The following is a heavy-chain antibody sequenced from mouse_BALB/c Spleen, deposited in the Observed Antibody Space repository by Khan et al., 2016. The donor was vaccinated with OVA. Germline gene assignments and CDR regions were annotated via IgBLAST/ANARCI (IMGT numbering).Heavy chain of an antibody. CDR1: GYTFTNYG. D-gene: IGHD1-1*01. CDR2: INTNTGET. V-gene: IGHV9-1*02. J-gene: IGHJ1*01. CDR3: ARSRRVLRYGGYFDV. Sequence: QIQLVQSGPELKKPGETVKISCKASGYTFTNYGVNWVKQAPEKGLKWMGWINTNTGETTYGDDFKGRFVLSLETSASTAYLQINRLKNEDIAKDFCARSRRVLRYGGYFDVWGAGTTVTGSA.